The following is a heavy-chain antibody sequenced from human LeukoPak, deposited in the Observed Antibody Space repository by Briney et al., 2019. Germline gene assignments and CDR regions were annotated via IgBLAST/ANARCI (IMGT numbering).Heavy chain of an antibody. CDR1: GFTFSSSA. J-gene: IGHJ6*02. V-gene: IGHV3-23*01. Sequence: GGSLRLSCAASGFTFSSSAMSWVRQVPGKGLEWVSGISASGGSTSYADSVKGRFTISRDNSKNTLYLQMNSLRAEDTAVYYCANLPTRRYYYYYGMDVWGQGTTVTVSS. CDR3: ANLPTRRYYYYYGMDV. CDR2: ISASGGST.